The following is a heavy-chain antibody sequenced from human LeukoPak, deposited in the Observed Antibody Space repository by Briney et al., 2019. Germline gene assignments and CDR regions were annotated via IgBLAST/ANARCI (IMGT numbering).Heavy chain of an antibody. CDR3: TTAESGYYYDSSGYYDDY. CDR2: IKSKTDGGTT. D-gene: IGHD3-22*01. CDR1: GVTFSNAW. V-gene: IGHV3-15*01. J-gene: IGHJ4*02. Sequence: GGSLRLSCAASGVTFSNAWMSWVRQAPGKGLEWVGRIKSKTDGGTTDYAAPVKGRFTISRDDSKNTLYLQMNSLKTEDTAVYYCTTAESGYYYDSSGYYDDYWGQGTLVTVFS.